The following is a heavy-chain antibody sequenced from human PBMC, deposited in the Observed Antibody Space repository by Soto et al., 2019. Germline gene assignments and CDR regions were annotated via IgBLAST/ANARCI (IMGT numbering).Heavy chain of an antibody. CDR1: GFTFSSYA. Sequence: SLRLSCAASGFTFSSYAMHWVRQAPGKGLEYVSAISSNGGSTYYANSVKGRFTISRDNSKNTLYLQMGSLRAEDMAVYYCARSKGSSYDYWGQGTLVTVSS. D-gene: IGHD6-6*01. CDR2: ISSNGGST. V-gene: IGHV3-64*01. CDR3: ARSKGSSYDY. J-gene: IGHJ4*02.